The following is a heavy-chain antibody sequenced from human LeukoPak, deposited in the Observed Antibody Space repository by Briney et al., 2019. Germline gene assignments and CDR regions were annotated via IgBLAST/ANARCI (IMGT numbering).Heavy chain of an antibody. J-gene: IGHJ4*02. CDR1: GFTFSSYA. V-gene: IGHV3-23*01. CDR2: ISGSGGST. D-gene: IGHD5-12*01. Sequence: GGSLRLPCAASGFTFSSYAMSWVRQAPGKGLEWVSAISGSGGSTYYADSVKGRFTISRDNSKNTLYLQMNSLRAEDTAVYYCAKGGVRGYSGYEANWGQGTLVTVSS. CDR3: AKGGVRGYSGYEAN.